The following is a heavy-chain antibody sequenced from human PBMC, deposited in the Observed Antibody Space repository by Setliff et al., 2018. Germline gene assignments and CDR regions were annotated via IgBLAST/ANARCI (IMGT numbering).Heavy chain of an antibody. D-gene: IGHD1-1*01. V-gene: IGHV4-39*01. J-gene: IGHJ4*02. CDR2: IYYRGDT. CDR1: GASLNGGTYY. CDR3: ARTGTYRYFDY. Sequence: SETLSLTCTVSGASLNGGTYYWGWIRQPPGKGLEWIGRIYYRGDTYYNPSLKGRLTISVDTAQNQFSLRLTSVTAADTAVYYCARTGTYRYFDYWGQGALVTVSS.